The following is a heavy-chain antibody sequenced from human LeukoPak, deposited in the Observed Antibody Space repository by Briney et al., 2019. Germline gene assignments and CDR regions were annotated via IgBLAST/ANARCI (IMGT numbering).Heavy chain of an antibody. J-gene: IGHJ4*02. CDR1: GFTFNTYT. V-gene: IGHV3-48*01. Sequence: PGGSLRLSCAASGFTFNTYTMYWVRQAPGKGLEWVSYISGSSGIIDYADSVRGRFTISRDNAKNSLYLQMNSLRAEDTAVYYCVRDNPRQQGFAYWGQGTLVTVSS. D-gene: IGHD6-13*01. CDR3: VRDNPRQQGFAY. CDR2: ISGSSGII.